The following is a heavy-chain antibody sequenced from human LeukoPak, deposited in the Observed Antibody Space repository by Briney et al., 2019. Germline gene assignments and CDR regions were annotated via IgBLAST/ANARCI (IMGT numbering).Heavy chain of an antibody. D-gene: IGHD3-10*01. CDR2: IYYSGST. J-gene: IGHJ4*02. V-gene: IGHV4-59*12. Sequence: SETLSLTSTVSGGSISSYYWSWIRQPPGKGLEWIGYIYYSGSTNYNPSLKSRVTISVDTSKDQFSLKLSSVTAADTAVYYCARVKGYYGSGSYSLDYWGQGTLVTVSS. CDR3: ARVKGYYGSGSYSLDY. CDR1: GGSISSYY.